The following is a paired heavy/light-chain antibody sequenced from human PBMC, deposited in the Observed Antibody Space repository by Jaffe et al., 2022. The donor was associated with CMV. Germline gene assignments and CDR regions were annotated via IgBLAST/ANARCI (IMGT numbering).Heavy chain of an antibody. J-gene: IGHJ6*03. CDR3: ARDRTTDSGWDYYMDV. CDR2: IWYDGSNT. CDR1: GFTFSNYG. D-gene: IGHD6-19*01. Sequence: QVQLVESGGGVVQPGRSLRLSCAASGFTFSNYGIHWVRQAPGKGLEWVGVIWYDGSNTYYGDSVKGRFTISRDNSKNTVYLQMNSLRAEDTAVYYCARDRTTDSGWDYYMDVWGKGTTVTVSS. V-gene: IGHV3-33*08.
Light chain of an antibody. J-gene: IGLJ2*01. Sequence: SYELTQPPSVSVSPGQTARITCSGDALAKQYAYWYQQKPGQAPVLVLYKDKERPSGIPERISGSSSGTTVTLTISGGQAEDEADYYCQAADSSGTFVVFGGGTKLTVL. CDR3: QAADSSGTFVV. CDR2: KDK. V-gene: IGLV3-25*03. CDR1: ALAKQY.